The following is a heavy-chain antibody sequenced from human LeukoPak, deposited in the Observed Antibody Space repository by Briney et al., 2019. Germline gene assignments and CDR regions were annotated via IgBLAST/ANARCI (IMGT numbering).Heavy chain of an antibody. Sequence: GGTLRLSCAASGFTFSSYAMSWVRQAPGKGLEWVSSISSSSDYIYYADSVKGRFTISRDNAKNSLYLQMKSLRAEDTAVYYCARGKTSQNIVTRKTYNWFDPWGQGTLVTVSS. CDR3: ARGKTSQNIVTRKTYNWFDP. D-gene: IGHD2/OR15-2a*01. J-gene: IGHJ5*02. CDR1: GFTFSSYA. CDR2: ISSSSDYI. V-gene: IGHV3-21*01.